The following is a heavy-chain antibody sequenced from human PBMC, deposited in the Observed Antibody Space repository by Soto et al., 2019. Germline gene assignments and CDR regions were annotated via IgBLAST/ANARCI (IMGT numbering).Heavy chain of an antibody. D-gene: IGHD5-18*01. CDR1: GGSISSSRYY. CDR3: ARPGYTAMGYFDY. Sequence: PSETLSLTCTVSGGSISSSRYYWGWIRQPPGKGLEWIGSIYYSGSTYYNPSLKSRVTISVDTSKNQFSLKLSSVTAADTAVYYCARPGYTAMGYFDYWGQGTLVTVSS. CDR2: IYYSGST. J-gene: IGHJ4*02. V-gene: IGHV4-39*01.